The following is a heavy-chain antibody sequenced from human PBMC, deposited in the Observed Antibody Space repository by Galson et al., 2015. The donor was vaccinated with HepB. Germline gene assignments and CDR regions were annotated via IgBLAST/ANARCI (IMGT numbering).Heavy chain of an antibody. CDR3: ARGYSGSNEGYYFDY. D-gene: IGHD1-26*01. J-gene: IGHJ4*02. Sequence: SLRLSCAASGFTFSSYAMHWVRQAPGEGLEWVAVISYDESNNYYADSVKGLFTISRDNSKNTLYLQMSSLRAEDTAVYYCARGYSGSNEGYYFDYWGQGTLVTVSS. V-gene: IGHV3-30-3*01. CDR2: ISYDESNN. CDR1: GFTFSSYA.